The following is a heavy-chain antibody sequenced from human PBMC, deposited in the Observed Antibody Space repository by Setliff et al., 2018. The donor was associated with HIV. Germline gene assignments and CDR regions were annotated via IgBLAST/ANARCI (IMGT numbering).Heavy chain of an antibody. CDR1: GAPFSSYA. V-gene: IGHV1-69*05. CDR3: ARRASKASLDY. J-gene: IGHJ4*02. Sequence: SVKVSCKASGAPFSSYAISWVRQAPGQGLEWMGGIIPIFGTANYAQKFQGRVTITTDESTSTAYMELSSLRSEDTAVYYCARRASKASLDYWGQGTLVTVSS. CDR2: IIPIFGTA.